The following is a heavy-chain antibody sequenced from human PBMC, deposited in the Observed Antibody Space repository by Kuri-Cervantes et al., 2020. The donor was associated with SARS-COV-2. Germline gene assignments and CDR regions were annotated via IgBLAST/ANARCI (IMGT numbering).Heavy chain of an antibody. V-gene: IGHV1-8*01. Sequence: ASVKVSCKASGYTFTSYDINWVRQATGQGLEWMGWMNPNSGNTGYAQKFQGRATMTRNTSISTAYMELSSLRSEDTAVYYCARGDGFWSQHPLDYWGQGTLVTVSS. D-gene: IGHD3-3*01. J-gene: IGHJ4*02. CDR1: GYTFTSYD. CDR3: ARGDGFWSQHPLDY. CDR2: MNPNSGNT.